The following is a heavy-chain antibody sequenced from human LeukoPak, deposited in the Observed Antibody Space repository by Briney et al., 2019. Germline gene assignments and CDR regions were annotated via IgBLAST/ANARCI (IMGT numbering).Heavy chain of an antibody. J-gene: IGHJ5*02. CDR3: ARSGDYLQTGFDP. CDR2: IYYSGTT. Sequence: SETLSLTCPVSGGSISSSPYYWGWIRQPPGKGLEWIGSIYYSGTTTYYSPSLKSRVTVSLDTSRNQFSLFLGSMSAADTAIYYCARSGDYLQTGFDPWGQGTLVTVAS. V-gene: IGHV4-39*07. CDR1: GGSISSSPYY. D-gene: IGHD3-22*01.